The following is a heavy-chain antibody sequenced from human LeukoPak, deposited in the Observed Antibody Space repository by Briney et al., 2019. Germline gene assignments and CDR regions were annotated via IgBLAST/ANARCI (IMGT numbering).Heavy chain of an antibody. D-gene: IGHD2-2*01. V-gene: IGHV4-34*01. CDR1: GGSFSGHY. Sequence: SETLSLTCAAYGGSFSGHYWSWIRQPPGRGLEWIGEINQSGSTNYNPSLKSRVTISVDTSKNQFSLKLSSVTAADTAVYYCARLQHQLRCLDYWGQGTLVTVSS. J-gene: IGHJ4*02. CDR3: ARLQHQLRCLDY. CDR2: INQSGST.